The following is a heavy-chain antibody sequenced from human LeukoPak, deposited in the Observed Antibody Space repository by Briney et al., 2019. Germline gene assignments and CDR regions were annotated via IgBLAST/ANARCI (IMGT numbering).Heavy chain of an antibody. CDR3: ARGISPSGYLFDY. J-gene: IGHJ4*02. CDR2: IYYSGST. CDR1: GGSISSYY. Sequence: SETLSLTCTVSGGSISSYYWSWIREPPGKGLEWSGYIYYSGSTNYNPSLKSRVTISVDTSKNQFSLKLSSVTAADTAVYYCARGISPSGYLFDYWGQGTLVTVSS. V-gene: IGHV4-59*01. D-gene: IGHD5-12*01.